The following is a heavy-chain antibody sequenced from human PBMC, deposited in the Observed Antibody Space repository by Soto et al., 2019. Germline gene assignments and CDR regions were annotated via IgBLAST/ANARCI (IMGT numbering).Heavy chain of an antibody. CDR1: DYAFTTYG. Sequence: QVHLVQSGAEVKKPGASVKVSCKGSDYAFTTYGITWVRQAPGQGLEWMGWISAHSGNTNYAQKLQGRVTVTRDTSTSTAYMELRSLRSDDTAVYYCARGRYGDYWGQGALVTVSS. CDR3: ARGRYGDY. J-gene: IGHJ4*02. D-gene: IGHD1-1*01. V-gene: IGHV1-18*01. CDR2: ISAHSGNT.